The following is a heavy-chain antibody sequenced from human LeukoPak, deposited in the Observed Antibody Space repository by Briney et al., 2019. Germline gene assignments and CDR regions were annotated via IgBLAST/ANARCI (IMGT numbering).Heavy chain of an antibody. CDR2: IIPILGIA. CDR3: ARDSVVVPAAIYGMDV. J-gene: IGHJ6*02. D-gene: IGHD2-2*02. CDR1: GGTFSSYA. V-gene: IGHV1-69*04. Sequence: SVKVSCKASGGTFSSYAISWVRQAPGQGLEWMGRIIPILGIANYAQKLQGRVTMTTDTSTSTAYMELRSLRSDDTAVYYCARDSVVVPAAIYGMDVWGQGTTVTVSS.